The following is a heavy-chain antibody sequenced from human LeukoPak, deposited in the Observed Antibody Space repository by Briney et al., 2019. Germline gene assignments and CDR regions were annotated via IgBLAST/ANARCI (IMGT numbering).Heavy chain of an antibody. V-gene: IGHV3-74*03. CDR1: GFTFRNHW. CDR2: ISSDGSST. CDR3: ARGFTYDSSGFYPTDY. D-gene: IGHD3-22*01. J-gene: IGHJ4*02. Sequence: PGGSLRLSCAASGFTFRNHWMHWVRQTPGKGLVWVSRISSDGSSTTYADSVKGRFTISRDNAKNTLYLQMNNLRAEDTAMYYCARGFTYDSSGFYPTDYWGQGTLVTVSS.